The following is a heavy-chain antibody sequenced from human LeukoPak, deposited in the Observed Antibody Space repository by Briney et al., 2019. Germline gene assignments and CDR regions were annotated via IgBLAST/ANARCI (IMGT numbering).Heavy chain of an antibody. D-gene: IGHD3-22*01. CDR3: ARDRFEGSYYDSSGYEGGFDY. V-gene: IGHV1-69*05. CDR1: GGTFSSYV. Sequence: GASVKVSCKASGGTFSSYVISWVRQAPGQGLEWMGGIIPIFGTADYAQKFQGRVTITTDESTSTAYMELSSLRSEDTAVYYCARDRFEGSYYDSSGYEGGFDYWGQGTLVTVSS. CDR2: IIPIFGTA. J-gene: IGHJ4*02.